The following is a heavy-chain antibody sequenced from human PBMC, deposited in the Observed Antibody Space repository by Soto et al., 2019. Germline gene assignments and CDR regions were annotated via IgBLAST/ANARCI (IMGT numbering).Heavy chain of an antibody. Sequence: HVQLVQSAAEVRRPGSSVKVSCKASGGTLSNHVINWVRQAPGQGLEWMREIIPIFGATNYAQEFNGRVTVNADETTTTAYMVLRSLRSEDTAVYYCARDQTRVGTYGGTSLDYWGQGTLVTVSS. V-gene: IGHV1-69*12. CDR3: ARDQTRVGTYGGTSLDY. D-gene: IGHD4-17*01. CDR2: IIPIFGAT. CDR1: GGTLSNHV. J-gene: IGHJ4*02.